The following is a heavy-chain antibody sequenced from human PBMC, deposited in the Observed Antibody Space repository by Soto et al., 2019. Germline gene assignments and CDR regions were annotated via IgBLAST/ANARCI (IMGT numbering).Heavy chain of an antibody. CDR1: GGSISSGGYS. CDR2: IYHSGST. CDR3: ARGVWGYSYIFDY. J-gene: IGHJ4*02. V-gene: IGHV4-30-2*01. Sequence: PSETLSLTCAVSGGSISSGGYSWSWIRQPPGKGLEWIGYIYHSGSTYYNPSLKSRVTISVDRSKNQFSLKLSSVTAADTAVYYCARGVWGYSYIFDYWGQGTLVTVSS. D-gene: IGHD5-18*01.